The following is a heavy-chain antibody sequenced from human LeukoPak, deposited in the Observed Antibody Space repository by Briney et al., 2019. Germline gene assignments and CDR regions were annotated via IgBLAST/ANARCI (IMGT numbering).Heavy chain of an antibody. V-gene: IGHV4-39*07. J-gene: IGHJ4*02. CDR2: VYSSGST. Sequence: PSETLSLTCIVSGDSISSSSYYWGWIRQPPGRGLEWIGSVYSSGSTYYNPSLKTRVTISVDTSKKQFSLSLNYVSAADTAVYYCARESPAVDWLLSIDYWGQGTLVTVSS. CDR1: GDSISSSSYY. CDR3: ARESPAVDWLLSIDY. D-gene: IGHD3-9*01.